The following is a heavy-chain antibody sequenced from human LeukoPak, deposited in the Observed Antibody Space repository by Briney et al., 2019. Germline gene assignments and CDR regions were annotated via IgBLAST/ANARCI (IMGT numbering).Heavy chain of an antibody. V-gene: IGHV1-8*01. CDR3: ASVKGVVSSGYYYGDYYYYGMDV. D-gene: IGHD3-22*01. Sequence: ASVKVSCKASGYPFTTYDINWVRKATGQGLEWMGWMNPSSGYTGYSQKFQGRVTMTRDTSISTAYMELSRLRSDDTAVYYCASVKGVVSSGYYYGDYYYYGMDVWGQGTTVTVSS. CDR2: MNPSSGYT. J-gene: IGHJ6*02. CDR1: GYPFTTYD.